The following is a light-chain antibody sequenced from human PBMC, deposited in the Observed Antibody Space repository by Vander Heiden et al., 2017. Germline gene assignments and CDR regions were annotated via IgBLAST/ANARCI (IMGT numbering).Light chain of an antibody. Sequence: DIQMTQSPSTLSASVGDGVTITCRASQSISIWLAWYQQKPGKAPNLLIYRASTLQTGVPSRFSGSGSGTEFTLTISSLQPDDFATYYCKQYKSYLWTFGQGTKVEI. J-gene: IGKJ1*01. CDR3: KQYKSYLWT. CDR1: QSISIW. V-gene: IGKV1-5*03. CDR2: RAS.